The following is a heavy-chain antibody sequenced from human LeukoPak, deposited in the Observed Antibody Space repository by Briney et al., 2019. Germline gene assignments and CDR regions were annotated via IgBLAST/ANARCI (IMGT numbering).Heavy chain of an antibody. CDR3: ARSISGSDLGSDY. J-gene: IGHJ4*02. D-gene: IGHD1-26*01. Sequence: WASVKVSCKASGYTFIGYYMYWVRQAPGQGLEWMGWINPNSGGTNYAQKFQGRVTMTRDTSISTAYMKLGSLRSDDTAVYYCARSISGSDLGSDYWGQGTLVTVSS. CDR2: INPNSGGT. V-gene: IGHV1-2*02. CDR1: GYTFIGYY.